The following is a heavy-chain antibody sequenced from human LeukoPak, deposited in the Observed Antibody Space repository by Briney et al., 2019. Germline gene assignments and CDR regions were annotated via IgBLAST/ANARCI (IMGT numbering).Heavy chain of an antibody. V-gene: IGHV3-7*01. J-gene: IGHJ6*02. D-gene: IGHD6-19*01. Sequence: QPGGSLRLSCAVSGFTFSDYRMSWVRQAPGKGLEWVASIKQDGSEMKYVDSVKGRFTISRDNSKNTLYLQMNSLRAEDTAVYYCARERYSSGWYALTSYGMDVWGQGTTVTVSS. CDR3: ARERYSSGWYALTSYGMDV. CDR1: GFTFSDYR. CDR2: IKQDGSEM.